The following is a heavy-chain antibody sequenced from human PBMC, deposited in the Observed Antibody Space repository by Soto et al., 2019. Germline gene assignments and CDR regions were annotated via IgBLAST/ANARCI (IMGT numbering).Heavy chain of an antibody. J-gene: IGHJ6*02. CDR3: ARGVYAGTTYPYYYYGMDV. D-gene: IGHD1-7*01. CDR2: TYYRSKWYN. CDR1: GDSVSSNSAA. Sequence: PSQTLSLTCAISGDSVSSNSAAWNWIRQSPSRGLEWLGRTYYRSKWYNDYAVSVKSRITINPDTSKNQFSLQLNSVTPEDTAVYYCARGVYAGTTYPYYYYGMDVWGQGTTVTVSS. V-gene: IGHV6-1*01.